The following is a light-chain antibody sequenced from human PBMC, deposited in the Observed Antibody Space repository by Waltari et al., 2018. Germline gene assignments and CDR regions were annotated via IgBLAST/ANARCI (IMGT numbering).Light chain of an antibody. J-gene: IGKJ2*01. CDR3: QQRSTWPPVT. CDR2: DAS. Sequence: EMVLTPSPATLSLSPGEIATLPCRASQSVSSYLAWYQQKPGQAPRLLIYDASTRATGIPARFSGLGSGTEFALTISSLEPQDSAVYYCQQRSTWPPVTFGQGTKLEIK. CDR1: QSVSSY. V-gene: IGKV3-11*01.